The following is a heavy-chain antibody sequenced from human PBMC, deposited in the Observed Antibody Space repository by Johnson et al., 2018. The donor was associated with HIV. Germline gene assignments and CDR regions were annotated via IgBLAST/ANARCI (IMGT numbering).Heavy chain of an antibody. CDR2: VSYDGSTK. CDR3: AKDKEYSSSPGAFDI. CDR1: GFTFTSYA. J-gene: IGHJ3*02. V-gene: IGHV3-30*04. D-gene: IGHD6-6*01. Sequence: QVQLVESGGGVVQPGRSLRLSCAASGFTFTSYAMHWVRQAPGKGLEWVAVVSYDGSTKYYADSVKGRFTISRDNSKNTLYLQMNSLRAEDTAVYYCAKDKEYSSSPGAFDIWGQGTMVTVSS.